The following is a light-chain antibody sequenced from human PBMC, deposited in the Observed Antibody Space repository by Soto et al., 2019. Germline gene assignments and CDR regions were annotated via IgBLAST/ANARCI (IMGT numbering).Light chain of an antibody. V-gene: IGKV1-27*01. CDR2: AAS. J-gene: IGKJ4*01. CDR3: QNNTHVPA. Sequence: DIQMTQSPSSLSASVGDRVTITCRASQGISNYLAWYQQIPGKVPKLLISAASTLQSGVPSRFSGSGSGTDFTLTISSLQAEDVSTYYCQNNTHVPAFGGGTKVEIK. CDR1: QGISNY.